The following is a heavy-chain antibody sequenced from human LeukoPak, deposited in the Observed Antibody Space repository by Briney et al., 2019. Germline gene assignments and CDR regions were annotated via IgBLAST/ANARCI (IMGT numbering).Heavy chain of an antibody. J-gene: IGHJ4*02. V-gene: IGHV5-51*01. D-gene: IGHD6-6*01. CDR2: IYPGDSDT. CDR1: EYSFPNYW. CDR3: ARQYINSSPFDY. Sequence: GESLKISCKGSEYSFPNYWIAWVRQMPGKGLEWMGIIYPGDSDTRYSPSFQGQVTFSADKSITTAYLQWSRLQASDTAMYYCARQYINSSPFDYWGQGTLVTVSS.